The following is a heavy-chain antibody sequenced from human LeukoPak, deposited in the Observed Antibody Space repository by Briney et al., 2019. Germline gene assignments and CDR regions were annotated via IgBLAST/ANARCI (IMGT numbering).Heavy chain of an antibody. J-gene: IGHJ4*02. CDR1: GGTISSSSYY. V-gene: IGHV4-39*07. CDR2: IYYSGST. CDR3: ARDPGYYGSGTYFDY. D-gene: IGHD3-10*01. Sequence: SETLSLTCTVSGGTISSSSYYWGWIRQPPGKGLEWIGSIYYSGSTYYNPSLKSRVTISVDTSKNQFSLKLSSVTAADTAVHYCARDPGYYGSGTYFDYWGQGTLVTVSS.